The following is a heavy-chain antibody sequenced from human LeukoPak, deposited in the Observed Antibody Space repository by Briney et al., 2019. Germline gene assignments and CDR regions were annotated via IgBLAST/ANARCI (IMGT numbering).Heavy chain of an antibody. CDR2: IYTSGST. V-gene: IGHV4-61*02. CDR3: ARSPRCGGDCHTHPQIYYYYYMDV. CDR1: GGSISSGSYY. Sequence: PSETLSLTCTVSGGSISSGSYYWGWIRQPAGKGLEWIGRIYTSGSTNYNPSLKSRVTISVDTSKNQFSLKLSSVTAADTAVYYCARSPRCGGDCHTHPQIYYYYYMDVWGKGTTVTVSS. J-gene: IGHJ6*03. D-gene: IGHD2-21*01.